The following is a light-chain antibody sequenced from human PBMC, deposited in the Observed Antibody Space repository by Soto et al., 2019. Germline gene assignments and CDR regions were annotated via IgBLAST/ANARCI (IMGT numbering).Light chain of an antibody. CDR2: GAS. CDR1: HSVSNY. J-gene: IGKJ2*01. Sequence: DIQMTQSPSSLSASVGDRVTSTCRASHSVSNYLNWYQQKPGTAPKLLIYGASTLQSGVPSRFSGSGSGTSFTLTISSLQPEDFAIYYCQQSYNTPRTFGQGTKVETK. CDR3: QQSYNTPRT. V-gene: IGKV1-39*01.